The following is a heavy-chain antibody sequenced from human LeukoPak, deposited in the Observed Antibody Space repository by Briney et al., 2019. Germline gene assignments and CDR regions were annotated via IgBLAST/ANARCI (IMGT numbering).Heavy chain of an antibody. CDR2: ISGSGGST. Sequence: PVGSLRLSCAASGFTFSSYAMSWVRHAPGKGLEWVSAISGSGGSTYYADSVKGRFTISRDNSKNTLYLQMNSLRAEDTAVYYCAKDSSDGYFVRANWFDPWGQGTLVTVSS. CDR1: GFTFSSYA. V-gene: IGHV3-23*01. D-gene: IGHD5-24*01. J-gene: IGHJ5*02. CDR3: AKDSSDGYFVRANWFDP.